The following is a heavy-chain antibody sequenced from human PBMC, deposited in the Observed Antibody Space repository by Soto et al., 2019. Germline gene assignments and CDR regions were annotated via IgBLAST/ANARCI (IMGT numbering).Heavy chain of an antibody. CDR1: GGSISNYY. CDR2: IYSSGST. CDR3: ARVPDV. V-gene: IGHV4-59*01. Sequence: PSETLSLTCTVSGGSISNYYWNWIRQSPGKGLGWIGYIYSSGSTHYNPSLQNRVTISIDTSKNQVSLKVNSVTAADTAVYYCARVPDVWGQGTTVTVSS. J-gene: IGHJ6*02.